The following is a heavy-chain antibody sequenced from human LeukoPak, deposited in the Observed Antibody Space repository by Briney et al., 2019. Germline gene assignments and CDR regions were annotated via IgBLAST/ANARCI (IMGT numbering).Heavy chain of an antibody. V-gene: IGHV1-18*01. CDR2: ISAYNGNT. J-gene: IGHJ4*02. D-gene: IGHD3-3*01. CDR3: ARGTDFWSGYYYYFDY. Sequence: GASVKVSCKASGYTLTSYGISWVRQAPGQGLEWMGWISAYNGNTNYAQKLQGRVTMTTDTSTSTAYMELRSLRSDDTAVYYCARGTDFWSGYYYYFDYWGQGTLVTVSS. CDR1: GYTLTSYG.